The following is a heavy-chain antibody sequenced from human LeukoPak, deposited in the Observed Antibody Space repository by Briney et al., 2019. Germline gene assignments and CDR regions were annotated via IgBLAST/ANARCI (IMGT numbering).Heavy chain of an antibody. D-gene: IGHD2/OR15-2a*01. CDR3: ARLRQYQDPYYYYYMDV. V-gene: IGHV4-39*01. CDR1: GGSISSSSYY. J-gene: IGHJ6*03. Sequence: TSETLSLTCTVSGGSISSSSYYWGRIRQPPGKGLEWIGTIYYSGSTYYNPSLKSRVTISVDTSKNQFSLKLSSVTAADTAVYYCARLRQYQDPYYYYYMDVWGKGTTVTVSS. CDR2: IYYSGST.